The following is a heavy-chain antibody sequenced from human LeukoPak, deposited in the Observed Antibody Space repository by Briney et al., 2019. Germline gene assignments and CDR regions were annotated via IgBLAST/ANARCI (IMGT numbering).Heavy chain of an antibody. J-gene: IGHJ4*02. V-gene: IGHV3-30-3*01. Sequence: GRSLRLSCAASGFSFSTYPIHWVRQAPGKGLEWVAVISFDGGNKYYADSVKGRFTISRDNSTDTLFLQMSSLRADDTAVYYCARDSGHSWSEHNLRGPSRWGQGTLVTVSS. CDR3: ARDSGHSWSEHNLRGPSR. D-gene: IGHD3-3*02. CDR1: GFSFSTYP. CDR2: ISFDGGNK.